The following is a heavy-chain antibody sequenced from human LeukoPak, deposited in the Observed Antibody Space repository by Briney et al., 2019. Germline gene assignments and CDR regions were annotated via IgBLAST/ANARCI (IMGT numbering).Heavy chain of an antibody. J-gene: IGHJ2*01. V-gene: IGHV3-23*01. Sequence: GGSLRLSCAASGFTFSSYAMSWVRQAPGKGLEWVSAISGSGGSTYYADSVKGRFTIFRDNSKNTLYLQMNSLRAEDTAVYYCAKDRDQGYWYFDLWGRGTLVTVSS. CDR3: AKDRDQGYWYFDL. D-gene: IGHD2-2*01. CDR1: GFTFSSYA. CDR2: ISGSGGST.